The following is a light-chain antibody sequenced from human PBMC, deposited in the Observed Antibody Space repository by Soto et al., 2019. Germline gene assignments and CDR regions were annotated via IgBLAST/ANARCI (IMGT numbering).Light chain of an antibody. V-gene: IGKV3-20*01. CDR3: QQYGSSPGT. J-gene: IGKJ1*01. Sequence: EIVLTQSPGTQSLSPGERVTLSCRASQSVTTRLAWYQHKPGQAPSLLIFGASSRATGIPDRFSGSGSGTDFTLTISGLEPEDFAVYYCQQYGSSPGTFGQGTKVDI. CDR1: QSVTTR. CDR2: GAS.